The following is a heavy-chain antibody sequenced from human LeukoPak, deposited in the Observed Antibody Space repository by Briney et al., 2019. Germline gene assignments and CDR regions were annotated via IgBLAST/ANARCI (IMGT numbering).Heavy chain of an antibody. CDR2: IYYSGTT. J-gene: IGHJ6*02. CDR1: GGSIISNTHY. CDR3: ARGPYYYYGMDV. V-gene: IGHV4-39*01. Sequence: SETLSLTCIVSGGSIISNTHYWGWVRQPPGKGLEWIGSIYYSGTTYYSLSLKSRVTISIDTSKNQFSLKLRSVTAADTAVYYCARGPYYYYGMDVWGQGTTVTVSS.